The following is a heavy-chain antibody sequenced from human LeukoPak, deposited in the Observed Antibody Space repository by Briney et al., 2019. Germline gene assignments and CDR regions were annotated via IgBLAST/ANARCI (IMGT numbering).Heavy chain of an antibody. CDR3: ARETRVTYYGSGSYPFDY. CDR2: INPNSGGT. Sequence: ASVKVSCKASGYTFTGYYMHWVRQAPGHGLEWMGWINPNSGGTNYAQKFQGRVTMTRDTSISTAYMELSRLRSDDTAVYYCARETRVTYYGSGSYPFDYWGQGTLVTVSS. J-gene: IGHJ4*02. D-gene: IGHD3-10*01. V-gene: IGHV1-2*02. CDR1: GYTFTGYY.